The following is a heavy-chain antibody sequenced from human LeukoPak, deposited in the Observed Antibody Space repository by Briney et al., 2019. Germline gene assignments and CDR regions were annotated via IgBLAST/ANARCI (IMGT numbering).Heavy chain of an antibody. CDR2: INAGNGNT. V-gene: IGHV1-3*01. D-gene: IGHD3-10*01. CDR3: VRDRGLYGSGSYNWFDP. Sequence: ASVKVSCKASGYSLTSYAMHWVRQAPGQRLEWMGWINAGNGNTKYSQKFQGRVTITRDTSASTAYMELSSLRSEDTAVYYCVRDRGLYGSGSYNWFDPWGQGTLVTVSS. CDR1: GYSLTSYA. J-gene: IGHJ5*02.